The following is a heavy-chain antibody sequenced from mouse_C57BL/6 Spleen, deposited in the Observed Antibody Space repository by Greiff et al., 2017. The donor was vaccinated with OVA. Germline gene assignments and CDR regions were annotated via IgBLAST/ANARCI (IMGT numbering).Heavy chain of an antibody. CDR2: INPSTGGT. CDR1: GGAGTCYD. CDR3: ASYYGSSGGAMDY. Sequence: EVQLQQSGPELVKPGASVKISGKDSGGAGTCYDIHFVNQHPEKSLHVIGEINPSTGGTTYNQKFKAKATLTVDKSSSTAYMQLKSLTSEDSAVYYCASYYGSSGGAMDYWGQGTSVTVSS. J-gene: IGHJ4*01. D-gene: IGHD1-1*01. V-gene: IGHV1-42*01.